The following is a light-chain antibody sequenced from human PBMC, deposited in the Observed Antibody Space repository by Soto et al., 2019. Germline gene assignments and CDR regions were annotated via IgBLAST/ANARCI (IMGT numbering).Light chain of an antibody. J-gene: IGLJ2*01. Sequence: QSALTQPASVSGSPGQSITISCTGTSSDVGGYNYVSWYQQHPGKAPKPMIYDFSNRPSGVSNRFSGSKSGNTASLTISGLQAEDEADYYCSSYTSSIFVVFGGGTKLTVL. V-gene: IGLV2-14*01. CDR1: SSDVGGYNY. CDR2: DFS. CDR3: SSYTSSIFVV.